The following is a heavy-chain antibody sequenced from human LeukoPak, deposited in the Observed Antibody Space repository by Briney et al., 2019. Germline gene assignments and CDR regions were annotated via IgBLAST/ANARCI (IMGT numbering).Heavy chain of an antibody. Sequence: GGSLRLSCAASGFTFSDYYMSWIRQAPGKGLEWVSYISSSGSFIYYADSVKGRFTISRDNANNSLYLKMNSLRAEDTSVYYCAREPYYYDSSGYISDYWGQGTLVTVSS. D-gene: IGHD3-22*01. CDR2: ISSSGSFI. CDR3: AREPYYYDSSGYISDY. CDR1: GFTFSDYY. V-gene: IGHV3-11*01. J-gene: IGHJ4*02.